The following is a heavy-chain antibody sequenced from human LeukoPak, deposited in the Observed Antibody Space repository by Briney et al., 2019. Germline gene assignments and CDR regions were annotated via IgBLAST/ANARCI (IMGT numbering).Heavy chain of an antibody. CDR1: GYTFTGYY. CDR3: ARVPTTMDYFDY. J-gene: IGHJ4*02. Sequence: ASVKVSCKASGYTFTGYYMHWVRQAPGQGLEWMGWINPNSSGTNYAQKFQGRVTMTRDTSISTAYMELSRLRSDDTAVYYCARVPTTMDYFDYWGQGTLVTVSS. CDR2: INPNSSGT. V-gene: IGHV1-2*02. D-gene: IGHD1-1*01.